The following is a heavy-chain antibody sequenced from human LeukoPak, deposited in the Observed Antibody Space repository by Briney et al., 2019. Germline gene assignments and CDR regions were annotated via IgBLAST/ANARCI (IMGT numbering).Heavy chain of an antibody. V-gene: IGHV3-23*01. D-gene: IGHD3-9*01. CDR2: ISNSGDTT. CDR3: AKGFLTIAD. Sequence: GGSLRLSCAASGFTFSSHTMSWVRQAPGKGLEWVSTISNSGDTTYYADSVKGRFTISRDNSNNRLYLQMNSLRAEDTAVYYCAKGFLTIADWGQGTLVTGSS. CDR1: GFTFSSHT. J-gene: IGHJ4*02.